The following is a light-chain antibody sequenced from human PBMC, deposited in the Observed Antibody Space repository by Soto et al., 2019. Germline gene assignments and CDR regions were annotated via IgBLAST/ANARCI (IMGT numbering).Light chain of an antibody. V-gene: IGKV1-5*01. J-gene: IGKJ2*01. CDR3: QQSESYQYS. Sequence: IQMTQSPSTVSASVGDRVTITCRARQSTSSSVAWDQQKPWKAPKVLIYDASSLDSGVPSRFSGSGYGTEFTLNVSRLQPGDFDNYSCQQSESYQYSFGQGAKLEIK. CDR2: DAS. CDR1: QSTSSS.